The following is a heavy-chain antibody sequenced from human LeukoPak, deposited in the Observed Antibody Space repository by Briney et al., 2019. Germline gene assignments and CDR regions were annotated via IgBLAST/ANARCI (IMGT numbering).Heavy chain of an antibody. CDR3: ARYEGGYGSGSYDRYYYYYYMDV. Sequence: GGSLRLSCAASGFTFSSYSMNWVRQAPGKGLEWVSYISSSSSSYIYYADSVKGRFTISRDNAKNSMYLQMHSLRAEDTAVYYCARYEGGYGSGSYDRYYYYYYMDVWGKGTTVTISS. CDR1: GFTFSSYS. J-gene: IGHJ6*03. V-gene: IGHV3-21*01. CDR2: ISSSSSSYI. D-gene: IGHD3-10*01.